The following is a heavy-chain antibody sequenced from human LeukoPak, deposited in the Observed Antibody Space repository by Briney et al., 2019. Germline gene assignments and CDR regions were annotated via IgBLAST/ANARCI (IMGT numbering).Heavy chain of an antibody. CDR2: IHNSGST. V-gene: IGHV4-59*01. J-gene: IGHJ4*02. CDR1: GGSITGYY. D-gene: IGHD2-15*01. CDR3: ERGGGLVVVRSGLLDY. Sequence: SETLSLTCTVSGGSITGYYWTWIRQPPGKRLEWIGYIHNSGSTNYNPSLKSRLTISVDTSKNQFSLRLSSVTAADTAVYYCERGGGLVVVRSGLLDYWGQATLVTVST.